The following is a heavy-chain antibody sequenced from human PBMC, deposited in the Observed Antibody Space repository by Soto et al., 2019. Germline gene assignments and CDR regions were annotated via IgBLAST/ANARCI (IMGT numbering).Heavy chain of an antibody. CDR2: ISAYNGNT. V-gene: IGHV1-18*01. CDR3: ASSPYGSGSYYYYFDY. J-gene: IGHJ4*02. D-gene: IGHD3-10*01. CDR1: GYTFTSYG. Sequence: GASVKVSCKASGYTFTSYGISWVRQAPGQGLEWMGWISAYNGNTNYAQKLQGRVTMTTDTSTSTAYMELRSLRSDDTAVYYCASSPYGSGSYYYYFDYWGQGTLVTVSS.